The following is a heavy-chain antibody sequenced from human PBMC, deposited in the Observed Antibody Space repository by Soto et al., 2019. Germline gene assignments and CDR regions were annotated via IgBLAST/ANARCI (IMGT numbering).Heavy chain of an antibody. Sequence: SVKVSCEASGGTFSSYAISWVRLAPGQGLEWMGGIIPIFGTANYAQKFQGRVTITADESTSKAYMELSSLRSDHTAGYYCARMHNWNDYAFDIWGQGTMVTVSS. CDR1: GGTFSSYA. V-gene: IGHV1-69*13. D-gene: IGHD1-1*01. J-gene: IGHJ3*02. CDR3: ARMHNWNDYAFDI. CDR2: IIPIFGTA.